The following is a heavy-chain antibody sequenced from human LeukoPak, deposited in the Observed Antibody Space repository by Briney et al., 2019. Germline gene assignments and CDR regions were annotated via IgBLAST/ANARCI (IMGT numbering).Heavy chain of an antibody. CDR3: ARVIAVAGTNFDY. D-gene: IGHD6-19*01. CDR2: MNPNSGNT. CDR1: GYTFTSYD. V-gene: IGHV1-8*01. Sequence: ASVKVSCKAPGYTFTSYDINWVRQATGQGLEWMGWMNPNSGNTGYAQKFQGRVTMTRNTSISTAYMELSSLRSEDTAVYYCARVIAVAGTNFDYWGQGTLVTVSS. J-gene: IGHJ4*02.